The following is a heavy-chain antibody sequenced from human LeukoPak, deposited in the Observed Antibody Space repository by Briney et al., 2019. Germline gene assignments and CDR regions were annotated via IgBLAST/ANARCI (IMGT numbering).Heavy chain of an antibody. D-gene: IGHD2-2*01. Sequence: PGGSLRLSGAASEFTFSSHSMNWVRQAPGKGLEWVSSISRSGGSIYYADSLKGRFTISRDNAKNSLYLQMNSLRAEDTAVYFCARSLKVSAALDVFDIWGQGTMVTVSS. CDR2: ISRSGGSI. J-gene: IGHJ3*02. CDR1: EFTFSSHS. V-gene: IGHV3-21*01. CDR3: ARSLKVSAALDVFDI.